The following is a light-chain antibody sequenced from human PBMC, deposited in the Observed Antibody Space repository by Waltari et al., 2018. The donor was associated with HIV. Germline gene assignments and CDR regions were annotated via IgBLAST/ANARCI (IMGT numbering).Light chain of an antibody. CDR3: SSYTSSSTSVV. J-gene: IGLJ2*01. V-gene: IGLV2-14*01. CDR2: ESS. Sequence: QSALTQPASVSGSPGQSITISCTGTSSDVGGYNYVSWYQQHPGKAPKLMIYESSHRPSGVSNRFSGSKSGNTASLTISGLQAEDEADYYCSSYTSSSTSVVFGGGTKLTVL. CDR1: SSDVGGYNY.